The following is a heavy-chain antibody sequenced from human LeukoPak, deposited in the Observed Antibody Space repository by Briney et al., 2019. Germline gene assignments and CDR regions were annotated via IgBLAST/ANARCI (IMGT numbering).Heavy chain of an antibody. D-gene: IGHD2-15*01. CDR1: GFTFNSYA. J-gene: IGHJ5*02. V-gene: IGHV3-23*01. Sequence: GGSLRLSCAASGFTFNSYAMTWVRQAPGKELEWVSAISGSGGDTEYADSVKGRFTISRDNSKNTLYLQMNSLRAEDTAVYYCAKCGGICWGNWFDPWGQGPLVTVSS. CDR3: AKCGGICWGNWFDP. CDR2: ISGSGGDT.